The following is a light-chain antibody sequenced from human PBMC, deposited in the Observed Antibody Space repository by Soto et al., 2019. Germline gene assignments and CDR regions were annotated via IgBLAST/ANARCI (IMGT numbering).Light chain of an antibody. J-gene: IGLJ1*01. CDR1: SSDVGAYNY. CDR3: SSYTSSSPYV. CDR2: DVS. V-gene: IGLV2-14*01. Sequence: QSALTQPASVSGSPGQSITISCTGTSSDVGAYNYVSWYQQYPGKAPKFMIYDVSNRPSGVSNRFSGSKSGNTASLTISGLQAEDEADYYCSSYTSSSPYVFGTGTKLTVL.